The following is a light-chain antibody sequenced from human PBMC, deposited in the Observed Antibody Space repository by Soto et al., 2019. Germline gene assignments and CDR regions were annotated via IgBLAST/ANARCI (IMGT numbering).Light chain of an antibody. CDR2: DAS. CDR3: QQYNDWPRT. CDR1: RSVSTY. V-gene: IGKV3-11*01. J-gene: IGKJ1*01. Sequence: EMMLTQSPATLYLSPGERAALSCRASRSVSTYLAWYQQKPGQAPRLLIYDASTRDYDVPARFSGSGSGTDFTLTISSFQSEDFAVYYCQQYNDWPRTFGPGTKVDIK.